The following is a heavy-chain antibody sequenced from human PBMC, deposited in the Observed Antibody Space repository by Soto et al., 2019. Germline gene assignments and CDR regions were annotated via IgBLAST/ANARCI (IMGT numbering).Heavy chain of an antibody. CDR2: IYYSGST. Sequence: SETLSLTCTVSGGSISSSSYYWGWIRQPPGKGLEWIGSIYYSGSTYYNPSLKSRVTISVDTSKGQFSLKLSSVTAADTAVYYCARIAVAGTLEFDYWGQGTLVTVSS. J-gene: IGHJ4*02. CDR3: ARIAVAGTLEFDY. CDR1: GGSISSSSYY. V-gene: IGHV4-39*01. D-gene: IGHD6-19*01.